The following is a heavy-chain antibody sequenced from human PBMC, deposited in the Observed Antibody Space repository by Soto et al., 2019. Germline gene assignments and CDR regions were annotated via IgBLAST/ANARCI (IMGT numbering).Heavy chain of an antibody. CDR3: ARRGSGHTVDY. Sequence: QLQLQESGPGLVKPSETLSLTCAVSGASISRTGFHWGWIRQPPGQGLEWIGSIYEGATTFYNSSLKSRVTTSADTTKNHVSLNLRAGTAADTAVYYCARRGSGHTVDYWGQGTLVTVSS. CDR1: GASISRTGFH. J-gene: IGHJ4*02. V-gene: IGHV4-39*01. CDR2: IYEGATT. D-gene: IGHD3-10*01.